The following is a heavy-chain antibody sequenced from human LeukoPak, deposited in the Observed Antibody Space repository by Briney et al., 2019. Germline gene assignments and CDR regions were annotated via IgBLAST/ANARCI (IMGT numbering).Heavy chain of an antibody. CDR2: IYYSGST. V-gene: IGHV4-59*01. J-gene: IGHJ4*02. CDR3: ARVRCSPTDVVCYDSSGYYPVYFDY. D-gene: IGHD3-22*01. CDR1: GGSISSYY. Sequence: PSETLSLTCTVSGGSISSYYWSWIRQPPGKGLEWIGYIYYSGSTNYNPSLKSRVTISVDTSKNQFSLKLSSVTAADTAVYYCARVRCSPTDVVCYDSSGYYPVYFDYWGQGTLVTVSS.